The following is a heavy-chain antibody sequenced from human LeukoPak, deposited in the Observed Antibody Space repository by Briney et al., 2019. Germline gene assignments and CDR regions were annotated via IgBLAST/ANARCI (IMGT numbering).Heavy chain of an antibody. V-gene: IGHV3-23*01. CDR1: GFTFSTFA. CDR3: ARDLAVS. J-gene: IGHJ4*02. CDR2: ISSAGDNT. Sequence: GGSLRFSCAAAGFTFSTFAMSWVRQAPGKGLEWVSSISSAGDNTYSADSVKGRFTISRDNSKNTLFLQMTSLKADDTAVYYCARDLAVSWGQGTLVTVSS.